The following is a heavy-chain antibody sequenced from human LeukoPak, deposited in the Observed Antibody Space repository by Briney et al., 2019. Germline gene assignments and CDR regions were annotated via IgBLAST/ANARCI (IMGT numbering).Heavy chain of an antibody. CDR2: ISGSGGST. Sequence: GGSLRLSCAASGFTLSSYSMSWVRQAPGKGLEWVSAISGSGGSTYYADSVKGQFTISRDNSKNTLYLQMNSLRAEDTAVYYCAKDHYYDSSGSAPGYWGQGTLVTVSS. CDR3: AKDHYYDSSGSAPGY. V-gene: IGHV3-23*01. D-gene: IGHD3-22*01. J-gene: IGHJ4*02. CDR1: GFTLSSYS.